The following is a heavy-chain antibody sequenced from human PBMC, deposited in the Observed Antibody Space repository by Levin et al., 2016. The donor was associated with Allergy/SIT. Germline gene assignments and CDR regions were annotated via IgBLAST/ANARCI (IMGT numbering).Heavy chain of an antibody. CDR3: AKTVAGWLGSSSNYFDY. D-gene: IGHD6-6*01. V-gene: IGHV3-23*01. CDR2: ISGSGGST. J-gene: IGHJ4*02. Sequence: WIRQPPGKGLEWVSAISGSGGSTYYADSVKGRFTISRDNSKNTLYLQMNSLRAEDTAVYYCAKTVAGWLGSSSNYFDYWGQGTLVTVSS.